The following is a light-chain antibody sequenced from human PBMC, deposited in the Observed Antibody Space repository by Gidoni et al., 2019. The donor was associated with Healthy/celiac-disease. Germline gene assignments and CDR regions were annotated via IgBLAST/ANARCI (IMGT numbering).Light chain of an antibody. V-gene: IGKV3-15*01. Sequence: PATPSVSPGERATLSCRASQSVSSNLAWYQQKPGQAPRLLIYGASTRATGIPARFSGSGSGTEFTLTISSLQSEDFAVYYCQQYNNWPQTFGQGTKVEIK. CDR2: GAS. J-gene: IGKJ1*01. CDR3: QQYNNWPQT. CDR1: QSVSSN.